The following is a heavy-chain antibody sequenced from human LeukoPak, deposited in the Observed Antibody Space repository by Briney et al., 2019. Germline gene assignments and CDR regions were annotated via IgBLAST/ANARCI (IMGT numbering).Heavy chain of an antibody. J-gene: IGHJ4*02. CDR3: ARDQMGGGSSFSPTDY. CDR2: ISSSSSYI. Sequence: GGSLRLSCAASGFTFSSYSMNWVRQAPGKGLEWVSSISSSSSYIYYADSVKGRFTISRDNAKNSLYLQMNSLRAEDTAVYYCARDQMGGGSSFSPTDYWGQGTLVTVSS. V-gene: IGHV3-21*01. CDR1: GFTFSSYS. D-gene: IGHD2-15*01.